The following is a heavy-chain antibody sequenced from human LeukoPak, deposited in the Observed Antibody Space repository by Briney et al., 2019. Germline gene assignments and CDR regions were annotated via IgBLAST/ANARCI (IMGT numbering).Heavy chain of an antibody. V-gene: IGHV1-2*06. CDR3: ARAIAAANDAFDI. D-gene: IGHD6-13*01. CDR2: INPNSGGT. J-gene: IGHJ3*02. CDR1: GYTFTCYY. Sequence: ASVKVSCKASGYTFTCYYMHWVRQAPGQGLEWMGRINPNSGGTNCAQKFQGRVTMTRDTSISTAYMELSRLRSDDTAVYYCARAIAAANDAFDIWGQGTMVTVSS.